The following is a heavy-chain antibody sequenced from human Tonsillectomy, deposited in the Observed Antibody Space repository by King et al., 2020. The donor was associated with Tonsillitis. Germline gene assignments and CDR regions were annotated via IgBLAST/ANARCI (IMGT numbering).Heavy chain of an antibody. V-gene: IGHV3-30*02. Sequence: VQLVESGGGVVQPGGSLRLSCAASGFIFSNSGLHWVRQAPGKGLEWVAFIRYDGNTKYYADSMKGRFTISRDNSKNTLYLQMNSLRAEDTAVYYCAKAPDYDILTGRYYYGMDVWGQGTTVTVSS. CDR2: IRYDGNTK. CDR1: GFIFSNSG. J-gene: IGHJ6*02. D-gene: IGHD3-9*01. CDR3: AKAPDYDILTGRYYYGMDV.